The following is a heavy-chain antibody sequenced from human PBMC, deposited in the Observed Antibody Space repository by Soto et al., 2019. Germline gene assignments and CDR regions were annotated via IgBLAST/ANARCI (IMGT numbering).Heavy chain of an antibody. CDR2: ISAYNGYT. Sequence: ASVKVSCKASGYTFTSYGISWVRQAPGQGLEWMGWISAYNGYTNYAQNFQGRVIMTTDTSTSTSYMELGNLTSDDTAVYYCARDNVYSSRRYAPDFWGRGTLVTVSS. D-gene: IGHD6-19*01. CDR3: ARDNVYSSRRYAPDF. V-gene: IGHV1-18*01. CDR1: GYTFTSYG. J-gene: IGHJ4*02.